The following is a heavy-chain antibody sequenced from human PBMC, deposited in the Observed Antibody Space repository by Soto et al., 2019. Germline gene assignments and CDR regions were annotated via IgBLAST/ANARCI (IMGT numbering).Heavy chain of an antibody. CDR2: ISSSSSYT. Sequence: GGSLRLSCAASGFTFSDYYMSWIRQAPGKGLEWVSYISSSSSYTNYADSVKGRFTISRDNAKDSLYLQMNSLRAEDTAVYYCARVSGGSSWYLDYWGQGTLVTVSS. D-gene: IGHD6-13*01. CDR1: GFTFSDYY. V-gene: IGHV3-11*05. CDR3: ARVSGGSSWYLDY. J-gene: IGHJ4*02.